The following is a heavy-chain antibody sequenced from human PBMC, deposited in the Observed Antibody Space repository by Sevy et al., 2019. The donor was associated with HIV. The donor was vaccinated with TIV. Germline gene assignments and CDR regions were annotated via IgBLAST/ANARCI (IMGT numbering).Heavy chain of an antibody. Sequence: GASLRLSCAASEFIFTNAWMSWVRQAPGKGLEWVGRIKSKTNGGTTDYAAPVEGRFTISRDDSKKTLYLQMNSLKTEDTAVYYCTTDLEYQLERYYFNYWGQGTLVTVSS. V-gene: IGHV3-15*01. D-gene: IGHD2-2*01. CDR2: IKSKTNGGTT. CDR3: TTDLEYQLERYYFNY. J-gene: IGHJ4*02. CDR1: EFIFTNAW.